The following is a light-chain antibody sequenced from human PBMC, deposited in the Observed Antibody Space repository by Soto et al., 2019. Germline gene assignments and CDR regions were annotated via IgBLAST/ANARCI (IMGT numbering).Light chain of an antibody. V-gene: IGLV1-40*01. J-gene: IGLJ3*02. CDR1: DSNIGENFD. Sequence: QAVVTQPPSVSGAPGQRVTISCTGSDSNIGENFDVHWYQQLPGTAPKLLIYGNNNRPSGVPDRFSASRSGTSASLAITGLQAEDEADYYCQSYDSGLSGSVFGGGTKLTVL. CDR2: GNN. CDR3: QSYDSGLSGSV.